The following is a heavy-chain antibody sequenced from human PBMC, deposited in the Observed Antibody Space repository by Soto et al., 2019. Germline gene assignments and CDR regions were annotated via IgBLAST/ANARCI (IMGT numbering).Heavy chain of an antibody. V-gene: IGHV3-23*01. CDR2: ISGSGGST. Sequence: GGSLRLSCAASGFTFSSYAMSWVRQAPGKGLEWVSAISGSGGSTYYADSVKGRFTISRDNSKNTLYLQMNSLRAEDTAVYYCAKSSYLELNSYYSMDVWGKGTTVTVSS. J-gene: IGHJ6*03. CDR1: GFTFSSYA. D-gene: IGHD1-1*01. CDR3: AKSSYLELNSYYSMDV.